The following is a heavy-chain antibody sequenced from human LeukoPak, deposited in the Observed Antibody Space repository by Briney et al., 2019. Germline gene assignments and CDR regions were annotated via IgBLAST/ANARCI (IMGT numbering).Heavy chain of an antibody. CDR3: ARGHYSSGWYEDY. Sequence: KTSETLSLTYTVSAGSISGYYWSWIRQPPGKGLEWIAYIYYSGSTNYNPSLKSRVTISVDTSKNQFSLKLSSVTAADTAVYYCARGHYSSGWYEDYWGQGTLVTVSS. CDR1: AGSISGYY. CDR2: IYYSGST. J-gene: IGHJ4*02. V-gene: IGHV4-59*01. D-gene: IGHD6-19*01.